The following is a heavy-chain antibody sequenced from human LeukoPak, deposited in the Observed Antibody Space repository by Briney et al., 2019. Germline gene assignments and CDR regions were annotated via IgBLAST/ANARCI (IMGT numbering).Heavy chain of an antibody. V-gene: IGHV1-18*01. J-gene: IGHJ4*02. CDR2: IRAYNGNT. CDR1: GYTFTSYG. Sequence: ASVKVSCKASGYTFTSYGISWVRQAPGQGVERMGWIRAYNGNTNYAQSVQGRVTMTTDTSTSTAYMELRSLRSDDTAVYYCARDVDTSMAYYFDCWGQGTLVTVSS. D-gene: IGHD5-18*01. CDR3: ARDVDTSMAYYFDC.